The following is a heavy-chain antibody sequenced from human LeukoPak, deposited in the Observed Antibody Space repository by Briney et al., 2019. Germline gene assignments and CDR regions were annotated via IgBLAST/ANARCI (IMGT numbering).Heavy chain of an antibody. Sequence: GASVKVSCKASGGTFSSYAISWVRQAPGQGLEWMGRIIPILGIANYAQKFQGRATITADKSTSTAYMELSSLRSEDTAVYYCARDRYYGSGSYYNWTDYWGQGTLVTVSS. V-gene: IGHV1-69*04. J-gene: IGHJ4*02. CDR1: GGTFSSYA. D-gene: IGHD3-10*01. CDR2: IIPILGIA. CDR3: ARDRYYGSGSYYNWTDY.